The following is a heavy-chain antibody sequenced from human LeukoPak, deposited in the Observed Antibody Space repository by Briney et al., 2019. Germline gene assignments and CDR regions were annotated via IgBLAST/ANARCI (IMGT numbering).Heavy chain of an antibody. CDR3: ARGAGSGYCSGGNCYYFDY. Sequence: GASVKVSCKASGYTFTGYYMHWVRQAPGQGLEWMGRINPNSGGTNYAQKFQGRVTMTRDTSISTAYMELSRLRSDDTAVYYCARGAGSGYCSGGNCYYFDYWGQGTLVTVSS. V-gene: IGHV1-2*06. CDR2: INPNSGGT. CDR1: GYTFTGYY. J-gene: IGHJ4*02. D-gene: IGHD2-15*01.